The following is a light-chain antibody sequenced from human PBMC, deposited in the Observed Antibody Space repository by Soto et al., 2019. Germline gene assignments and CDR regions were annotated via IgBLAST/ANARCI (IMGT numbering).Light chain of an antibody. J-gene: IGKJ1*01. CDR3: QQSYSSPPT. Sequence: DIQMTQSPSSVSASVGNRFTITCRASQGINNWLAWYQQKPGQAPKLRIFAASSLQSGVPSRFSGRRSGPDFTLTISSLQTEDFATYYCQQSYSSPPTFGQGTKVDIK. CDR1: QGINNW. CDR2: AAS. V-gene: IGKV1-12*01.